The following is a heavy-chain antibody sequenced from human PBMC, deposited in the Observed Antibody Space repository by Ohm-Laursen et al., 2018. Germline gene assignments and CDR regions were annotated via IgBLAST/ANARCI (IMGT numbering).Heavy chain of an antibody. Sequence: SLRLSCAASGFTFSSYSMNWVRQAPGKGLEWVSHISSSGSTIYYADSVKGRFTISRDNAKNSLYLQMNSLRAEDTAVYYCARPLLEYYYYYGMDVWGQGTTVTVSS. V-gene: IGHV3-48*04. CDR2: ISSSGSTI. CDR3: ARPLLEYYYYYGMDV. CDR1: GFTFSSYS. J-gene: IGHJ6*02. D-gene: IGHD3-3*01.